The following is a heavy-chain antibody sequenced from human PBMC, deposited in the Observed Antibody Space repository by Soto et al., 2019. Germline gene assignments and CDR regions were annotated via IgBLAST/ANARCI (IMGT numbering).Heavy chain of an antibody. CDR2: IRGGGDTT. CDR1: GFTCNNYA. CDR3: AKGRGGAGSLTPRVDF. Sequence: EVQLLESGGVLVQPGGSLGLSCAASGFTCNNYAMTWVRQAPGKGLEWVSAIRGGGDTTSYPDSVMGRFTVSRDGSKNRLYLQKRSQRAQDTSLYYCAKGRGGAGSLTPRVDFWGEGALVTVSS. J-gene: IGHJ4*02. D-gene: IGHD3-10*01. V-gene: IGHV3-23*01.